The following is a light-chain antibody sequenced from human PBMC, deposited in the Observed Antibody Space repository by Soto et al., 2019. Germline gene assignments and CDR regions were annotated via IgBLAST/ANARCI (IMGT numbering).Light chain of an antibody. J-gene: IGKJ1*01. CDR1: QSVSSSY. V-gene: IGKV3D-20*02. CDR2: DAS. CDR3: QQRSNWPCT. Sequence: IGLTQSPGTLSLTQGERATLSCRASQSVSSSYLAWYQQKPGQAPRLLIDDASNRAAGIPARFSGSGSGTDFTLTISSLEPEDSAVYFCQQRSNWPCTFGQ.